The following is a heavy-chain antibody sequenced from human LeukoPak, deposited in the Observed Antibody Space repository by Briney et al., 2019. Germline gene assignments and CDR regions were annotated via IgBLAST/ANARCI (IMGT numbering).Heavy chain of an antibody. J-gene: IGHJ4*02. D-gene: IGHD3-10*01. CDR1: GFTFSDYY. CDR2: ISSSGSTI. Sequence: GGSLRLSCAASGFTFSDYYMSWIRQAPGKGLEWVSYISSSGSTIYYADSVKGRFTISRDNAKNSLYLQMNSLRAEDTAVYHCARQGIRITMVRGVDYWGQGTLVTVSS. CDR3: ARQGIRITMVRGVDY. V-gene: IGHV3-11*04.